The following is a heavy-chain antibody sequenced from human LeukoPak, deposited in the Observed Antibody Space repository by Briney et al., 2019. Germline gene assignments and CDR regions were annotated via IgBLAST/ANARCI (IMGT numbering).Heavy chain of an antibody. Sequence: ASVKVSCKASGYTFTGYYMHWVRQAPGQGLEWMGWINPNSGGTKYAQKFQGRVTMTRDTSISTAYMDLSSLRSDDTAVYYCARGGGRYSSSWEIDYWGQGTLVTVSS. CDR3: ARGGGRYSSSWEIDY. J-gene: IGHJ4*02. V-gene: IGHV1-2*02. CDR2: INPNSGGT. D-gene: IGHD6-13*01. CDR1: GYTFTGYY.